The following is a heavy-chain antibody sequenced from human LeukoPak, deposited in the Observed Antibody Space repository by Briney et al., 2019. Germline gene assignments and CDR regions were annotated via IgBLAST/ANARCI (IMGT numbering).Heavy chain of an antibody. CDR3: ARGNGDYRYGMDV. CDR2: ISHSGST. J-gene: IGHJ6*02. CDR1: GYSISSGYY. D-gene: IGHD4-17*01. Sequence: SETLSLTCTVSGYSISSGYYWGWIRQPPGKGLEWIGSISHSGSTYYTPSLKSRVTISLDTSENQFSLRLSSVTAADTAVYYCARGNGDYRYGMDVWGQGTTVTVSS. V-gene: IGHV4-38-2*02.